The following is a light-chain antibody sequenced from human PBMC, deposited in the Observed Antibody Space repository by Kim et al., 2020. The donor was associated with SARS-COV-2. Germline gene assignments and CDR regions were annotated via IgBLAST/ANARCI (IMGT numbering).Light chain of an antibody. V-gene: IGKV1-5*03. CDR1: QGISSW. CDR3: LQYNSYWRT. J-gene: IGKJ1*01. Sequence: DIQMTQSPSTLSASVGDRVTITCRASQGISSWLAWYQQKPGKAPQLLIYKASNLNSGVPSRFSGSGSGTDFTLTINSLQPDDFATYYCLQYNSYWRTFGQGTKVDIK. CDR2: KAS.